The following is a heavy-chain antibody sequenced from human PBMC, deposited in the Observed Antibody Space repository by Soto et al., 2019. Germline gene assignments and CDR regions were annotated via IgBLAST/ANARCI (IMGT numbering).Heavy chain of an antibody. CDR2: VYPRNGAT. CDR1: GYTFTDYH. CDR3: AIDVAPSGDHLFDV. J-gene: IGHJ3*01. Sequence: QVQVVQSGAEVKKTGASVKVSCKTSGYTFTDYHIHWVRQAPGQVHEWMGWVYPRNGATIYAQGFQGRVTLTRDTSIDTVYMELRWLRSDDTAIYYCAIDVAPSGDHLFDVWGQGTMVTVSS. V-gene: IGHV1-2*02. D-gene: IGHD2-21*01.